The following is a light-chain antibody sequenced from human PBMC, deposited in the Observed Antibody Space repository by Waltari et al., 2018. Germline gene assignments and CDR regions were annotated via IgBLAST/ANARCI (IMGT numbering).Light chain of an antibody. Sequence: QSVLTQPPSVSGAPGQRVTISCTGSSSNIGAGYDVHWYQQLPGTAPKLLISGNSNRPAGVPDRSSGSKSGPSASLAITGLQAEDEADYYCQSYDSSLSGYVFGTGTKVTVL. J-gene: IGLJ1*01. CDR3: QSYDSSLSGYV. CDR1: SSNIGAGYD. CDR2: GNS. V-gene: IGLV1-40*01.